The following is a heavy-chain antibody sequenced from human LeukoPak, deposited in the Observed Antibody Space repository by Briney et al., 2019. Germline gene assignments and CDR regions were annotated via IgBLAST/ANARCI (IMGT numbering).Heavy chain of an antibody. D-gene: IGHD3-10*01. V-gene: IGHV3-9*01. CDR3: AKGYYGSGSYYNW. CDR2: ISWNSGSI. Sequence: GGSLRLSCAASGFTFDDYAMHWVRQAPGKGLEWVSGISWNSGSIGYADSVKGRFTISRDNAKNSLYLQMNSLRAEDTALYYCAKGYYGSGSYYNWWGQGTLVTVSS. CDR1: GFTFDDYA. J-gene: IGHJ4*02.